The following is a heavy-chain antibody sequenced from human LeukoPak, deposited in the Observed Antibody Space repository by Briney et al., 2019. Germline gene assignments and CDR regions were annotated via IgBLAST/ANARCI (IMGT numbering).Heavy chain of an antibody. D-gene: IGHD2-15*01. CDR2: IKEDGSER. Sequence: PGGSLRLSCGGSGFTLSSYWMTWVRQAQGKGLEWVANIKEDGSERHYVDSVKGRFTISRDNAENSLYLQMNSLRAEDTAVYYCARMGTMGAASYNSYYYYMDVWGKGTTVTVSS. V-gene: IGHV3-7*01. J-gene: IGHJ6*03. CDR1: GFTLSSYW. CDR3: ARMGTMGAASYNSYYYYMDV.